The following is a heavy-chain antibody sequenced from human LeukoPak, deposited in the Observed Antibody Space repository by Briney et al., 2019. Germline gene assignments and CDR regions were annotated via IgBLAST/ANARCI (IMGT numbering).Heavy chain of an antibody. D-gene: IGHD3-3*01. CDR2: VDTEDAET. Sequence: PLATVKISCKASGYTFTDYYMHWVQQAPGKGLEWMGRVDTEDAETIYAEKFQGRVTITADTSTDTAYMELSSLRSEDTAVYYCASVGSPSPPGFGVVSDDAFDIWGQGTMVTVSS. J-gene: IGHJ3*02. CDR3: ASVGSPSPPGFGVVSDDAFDI. V-gene: IGHV1-69-2*01. CDR1: GYTFTDYY.